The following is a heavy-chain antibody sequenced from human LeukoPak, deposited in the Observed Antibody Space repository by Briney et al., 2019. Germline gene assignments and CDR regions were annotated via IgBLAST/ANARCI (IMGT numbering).Heavy chain of an antibody. D-gene: IGHD3-10*01. Sequence: PGGSLRLSCTVSGFTFSNYAMNWVRQAPGKGPEWVSAISGSGVTTYYADSVKGRLTISKDNSKNTLYLQINSLRVDDTAVYYCAKGGPNYYGSGNEIDRWGQGTLVTVSS. CDR1: GFTFSNYA. CDR3: AKGGPNYYGSGNEIDR. J-gene: IGHJ4*02. V-gene: IGHV3-23*01. CDR2: ISGSGVTT.